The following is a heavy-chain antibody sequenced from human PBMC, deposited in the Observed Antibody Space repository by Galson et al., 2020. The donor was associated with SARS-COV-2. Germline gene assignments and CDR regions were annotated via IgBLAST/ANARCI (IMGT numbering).Heavy chain of an antibody. CDR2: INYNGGSV. D-gene: IGHD3-9*01. Sequence: GGSLRLSCAASGFNFASFTMSWVRLVPGKGLEWVSGINYNGGSVGYADSVRGRFTMSRDNANSVIYLQMDSLRVEDTAFYHCVRDDADILTVFYASGLFDPGGLGTLGTVSS. V-gene: IGHV3-20*01. CDR1: GFNFASFT. J-gene: IGHJ5*02. CDR3: VRDDADILTVFYASGLFDP.